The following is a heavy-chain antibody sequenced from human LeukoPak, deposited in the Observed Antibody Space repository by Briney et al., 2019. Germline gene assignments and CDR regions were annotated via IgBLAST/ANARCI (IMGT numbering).Heavy chain of an antibody. CDR1: GYTFTSYD. Sequence: ASVEVSCKASGYTFTSYDINWVRQATGQGLEWMGWMNPNSGNTGYAQKFQGRVTMTRNTSISTAYMELSSLRAEDTAVYHCVRTYYSNYVHYFDYWGQGTLVTVSS. CDR2: MNPNSGNT. D-gene: IGHD4-11*01. V-gene: IGHV1-8*01. J-gene: IGHJ4*02. CDR3: VRTYYSNYVHYFDY.